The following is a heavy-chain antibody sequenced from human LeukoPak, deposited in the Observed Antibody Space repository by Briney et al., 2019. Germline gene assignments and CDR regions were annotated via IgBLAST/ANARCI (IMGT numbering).Heavy chain of an antibody. Sequence: SETLSLTCTVSGGSISSSSYYWGWIRQPPGKGLERIGSIYYSGSTYYNPSLKSRVTISVDTSKNQFSLKLSSVTAADTAVYYCARGLSYFDYWGQGTLVTVSS. CDR3: ARGLSYFDY. J-gene: IGHJ4*02. V-gene: IGHV4-39*07. D-gene: IGHD6-19*01. CDR1: GGSISSSSYY. CDR2: IYYSGST.